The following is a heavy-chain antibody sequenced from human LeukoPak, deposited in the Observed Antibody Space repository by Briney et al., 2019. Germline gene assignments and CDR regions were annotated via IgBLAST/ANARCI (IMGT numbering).Heavy chain of an antibody. V-gene: IGHV4-59*08. CDR2: IYYSGST. J-gene: IGHJ6*02. CDR1: GGSISSYY. CDR3: ARHVHFWSGYSYGMDV. Sequence: PSETLSLTCTVSGGSISSYYWSWIRQPPGKGLEWIGYIYYSGSTNYNPSLKSRVTISVDTSKNQFSLKLSSVTAADTAVYYCARHVHFWSGYSYGMDVWGQGTTVTVSS. D-gene: IGHD3-3*01.